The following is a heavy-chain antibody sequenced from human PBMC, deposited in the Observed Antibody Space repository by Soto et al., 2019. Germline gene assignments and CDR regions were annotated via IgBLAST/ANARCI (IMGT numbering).Heavy chain of an antibody. CDR1: GDTFNFYS. V-gene: IGHV1-69*04. CDR3: ATSYGSGYRAFDY. Sequence: QVQLVQSGAEVKRPGSSVKVSCKASGDTFNFYSINWVRQAPGLVLEWMGRVNPIVSMSNYAQRFQGRVTMTADKSTSTAYMALSGLRSEDTAIYYCATSYGSGYRAFDYWGQGALVTVSS. J-gene: IGHJ4*02. CDR2: VNPIVSMS. D-gene: IGHD3-10*01.